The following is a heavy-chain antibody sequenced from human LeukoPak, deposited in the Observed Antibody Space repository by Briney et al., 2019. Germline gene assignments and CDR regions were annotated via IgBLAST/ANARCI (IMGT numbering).Heavy chain of an antibody. D-gene: IGHD1-7*01. CDR2: IKPDVTEK. Sequence: GGSLRLSCAASAFTFSDYWMTWVRQAQGKGREWVAHIKPDVTEKYYVDSIKGRFTISRDNAKNLVYLQRNSLRAEDTAVYYCARGWNYAFRFDYWGQGTLVTVSS. V-gene: IGHV3-7*01. J-gene: IGHJ4*02. CDR3: ARGWNYAFRFDY. CDR1: AFTFSDYW.